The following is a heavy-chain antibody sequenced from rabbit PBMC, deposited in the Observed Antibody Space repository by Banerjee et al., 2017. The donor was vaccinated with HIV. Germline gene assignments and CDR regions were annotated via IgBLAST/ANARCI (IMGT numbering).Heavy chain of an antibody. J-gene: IGHJ4*01. D-gene: IGHD6-1*01. CDR1: GIDFSSYG. CDR2: IYPNYGTK. V-gene: IGHV1S47*01. CDR3: ARSYTYGYAGYAYYFNL. Sequence: QEQLVESGGGLVTLGGSLKLSCKASGIDFSSYGISWVRQAPGKGLEWIAYIYPNYGTKDYASWVNGRFTISLDNAQTTVFLQMTSLTAADTATYFCARSYTYGYAGYAYYFNLWGPGTLVT.